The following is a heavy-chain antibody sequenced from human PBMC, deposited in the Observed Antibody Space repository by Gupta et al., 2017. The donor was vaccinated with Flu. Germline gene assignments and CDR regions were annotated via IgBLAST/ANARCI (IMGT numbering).Heavy chain of an antibody. CDR3: ARERHGFSPSCPAYDAFDI. D-gene: IGHD2-2*01. V-gene: IGHV1-2*06. CDR2: IHPNSGGT. J-gene: IGHJ3*02. Sequence: QWGRQAPGQGLEWMGRIHPNSGGTNYAQKFQGRVTMTRDTSIGTVYMELNRLRSDDTAVYYRARERHGFSPSCPAYDAFDIWGQGTLVTVSS.